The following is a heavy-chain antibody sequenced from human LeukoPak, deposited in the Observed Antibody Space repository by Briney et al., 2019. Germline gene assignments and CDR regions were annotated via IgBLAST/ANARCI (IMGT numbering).Heavy chain of an antibody. J-gene: IGHJ4*02. V-gene: IGHV4-39*01. CDR2: IYDSWST. Sequence: SETLSLTCTVSGGSIRSSYYYWGWIRQPPGKGLEWIGSIYDSWSTYYNPSLKSRVTISVDTSKNQFSLKLNSVTAADTAVYYCARHYGRWGQGTLVTVSS. CDR1: GGSIRSSYYY. D-gene: IGHD3-10*01. CDR3: ARHYGR.